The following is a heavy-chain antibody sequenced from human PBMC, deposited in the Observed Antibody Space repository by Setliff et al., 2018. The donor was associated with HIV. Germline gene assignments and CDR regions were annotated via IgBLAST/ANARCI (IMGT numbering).Heavy chain of an antibody. D-gene: IGHD3-16*01. Sequence: KTSETLSLTCTVSGASISSGAYFWIWIRQHPGKGLEWMGYIYYTGSTYYNLSLKSRMIMSLDTSKNQLFLTLNSVTAAETAIYYCARGGRKDLTDNWGQGTLVTVSS. CDR1: GASISSGAYF. CDR3: ARGGRKDLTDN. J-gene: IGHJ4*02. V-gene: IGHV4-31*03. CDR2: IYYTGST.